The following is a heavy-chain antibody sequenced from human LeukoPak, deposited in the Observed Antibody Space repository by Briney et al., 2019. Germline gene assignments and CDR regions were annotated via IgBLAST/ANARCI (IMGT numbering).Heavy chain of an antibody. CDR1: GGSFSGYY. D-gene: IGHD6-19*01. Sequence: SETLSLTCAVYGGSFSGYYWSWIRQPPGKGLEWIGEINHSGSTNYNPSLKSRVTISVDTSKNQFSLKLSSVTAADTAVYYCARLAVAGRRHGDWGQGTLVTVSS. J-gene: IGHJ4*02. V-gene: IGHV4-34*01. CDR2: INHSGST. CDR3: ARLAVAGRRHGD.